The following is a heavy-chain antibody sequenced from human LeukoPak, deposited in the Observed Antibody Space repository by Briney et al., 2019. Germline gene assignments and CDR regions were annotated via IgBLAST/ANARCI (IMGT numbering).Heavy chain of an antibody. D-gene: IGHD2-21*02. CDR2: MNPKSGNT. V-gene: IGHV1-8*02. CDR1: GYTFTNYD. Sequence: SVKVSCKASGYTFTNYDIDWVRQAAGQGLEWMGWMNPKSGNTMYAQKFQGRVTMTRDTSINTAYMELSGLTSEDTAVYYCAKVAVTEYDYFDPWGQGTLVTVSS. CDR3: AKVAVTEYDYFDP. J-gene: IGHJ5*02.